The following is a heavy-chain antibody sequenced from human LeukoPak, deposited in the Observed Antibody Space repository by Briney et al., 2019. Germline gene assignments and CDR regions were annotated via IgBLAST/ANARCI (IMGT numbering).Heavy chain of an antibody. CDR2: INPNSAGR. CDR3: AREGYEEMSTTDFDY. J-gene: IGHJ4*02. V-gene: IGHV1-2*02. Sequence: ASVKVSCKASGYSFTAYYMHWVRQAPGQGLEWMGWINPNSAGRNYAQMFQGRVTMTGDTSISTAYMELSRLRFDDTAVYYCAREGYEEMSTTDFDYWGQGTLVTVSS. CDR1: GYSFTAYY. D-gene: IGHD5-24*01.